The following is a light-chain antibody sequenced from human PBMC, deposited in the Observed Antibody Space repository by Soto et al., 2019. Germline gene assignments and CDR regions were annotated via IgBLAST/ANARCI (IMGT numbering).Light chain of an antibody. V-gene: IGKV1-39*01. CDR3: QQSYRTPRS. CDR1: QYVDTY. Sequence: DSQMTQSPSSLSESVGDRVTITCRASQYVDTYLNWYQQKPGKAPKLLIYGASSLQSGVPSRFSGIGSGTDFTLTISSLQPEDSATYYCQQSYRTPRSFGQGTKVEVK. J-gene: IGKJ1*01. CDR2: GAS.